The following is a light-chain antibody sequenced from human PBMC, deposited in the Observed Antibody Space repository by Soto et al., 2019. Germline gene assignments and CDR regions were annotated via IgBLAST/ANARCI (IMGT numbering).Light chain of an antibody. J-gene: IGKJ1*01. CDR2: GAS. V-gene: IGKV3-20*01. Sequence: EIVLTQSPGTLSLSPGERATLSCRASQSVSSSYLAWYQQKPGQAPRLLIYGASSRATGIPDRFSGSGSGTDFTLTISRLETEDFAVYYCQQYGSFPRTFGQGTKVESK. CDR3: QQYGSFPRT. CDR1: QSVSSSY.